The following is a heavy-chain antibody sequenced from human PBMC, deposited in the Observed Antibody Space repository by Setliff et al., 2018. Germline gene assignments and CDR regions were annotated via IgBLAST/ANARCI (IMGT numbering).Heavy chain of an antibody. CDR3: ARDTLYQHYYTSSGYPDY. Sequence: PGESLKISCAASGFTLQEYTMHWVRQAPGKGLEWVANIKQDGSEKYYVDSVKGRFTISRDNAKNSLYLQMNSLRAEDTAVYYCARDTLYQHYYTSSGYPDYWGQGTLVTVSS. CDR2: IKQDGSEK. V-gene: IGHV3-7*01. CDR1: GFTLQEYT. J-gene: IGHJ4*02. D-gene: IGHD3-22*01.